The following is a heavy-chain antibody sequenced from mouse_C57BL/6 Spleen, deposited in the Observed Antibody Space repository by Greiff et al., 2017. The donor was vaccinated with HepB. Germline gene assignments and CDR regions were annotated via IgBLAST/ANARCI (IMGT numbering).Heavy chain of an antibody. CDR1: GFTFNTYA. V-gene: IGHV10-3*01. CDR3: VRLFYYDYPHYYAMDY. J-gene: IGHJ4*01. CDR2: IRSKSSNYAT. Sequence: EVQRVESGGGLVQPKGSLKLSCAASGFTFNTYAMHWVRQAPGKGLEWVARIRSKSSNYATYYADSVKDRFTISRDDSQSMLYLQMNNLKTEDTAMYYCVRLFYYDYPHYYAMDYWGQGTSVTVSS. D-gene: IGHD2-4*01.